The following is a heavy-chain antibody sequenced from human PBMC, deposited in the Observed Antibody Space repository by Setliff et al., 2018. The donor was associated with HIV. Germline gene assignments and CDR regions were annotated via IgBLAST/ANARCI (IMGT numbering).Heavy chain of an antibody. CDR1: GFNFSSYG. CDR2: ISYDGSNK. CDR3: AGGYSYGYRDYYMDV. D-gene: IGHD5-18*01. V-gene: IGHV3-30*03. Sequence: LRLSCAASGFNFSSYGMHWVRQAPGKGLEWVAVISYDGSNKYYADSVKGRFTISRDNSKNTLYLQMNSLRAEDTAVFYCAGGYSYGYRDYYMDVWGKGTTVTVSS. J-gene: IGHJ6*03.